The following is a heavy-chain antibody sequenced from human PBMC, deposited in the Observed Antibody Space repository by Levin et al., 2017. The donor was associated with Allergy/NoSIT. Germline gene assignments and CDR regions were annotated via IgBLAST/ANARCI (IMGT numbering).Heavy chain of an antibody. D-gene: IGHD6-13*01. CDR3: APSVGYSSSWYDY. V-gene: IGHV3-30-3*01. Sequence: GESLKISCAASGFTFSSYAMHWVRQAPGKGLEWVAVISYDGSNKYYADSVKGRFTISRDNSKNTLYLQMNSLRAEDTAVYYCAPSVGYSSSWYDYWGQGTLVTVSS. CDR2: ISYDGSNK. J-gene: IGHJ4*02. CDR1: GFTFSSYA.